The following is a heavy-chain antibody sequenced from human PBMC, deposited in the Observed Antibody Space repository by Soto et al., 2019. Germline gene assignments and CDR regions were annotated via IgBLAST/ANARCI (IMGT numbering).Heavy chain of an antibody. J-gene: IGHJ4*02. D-gene: IGHD2-15*01. CDR1: GFTFSIYA. CDR2: IYFDGSSR. Sequence: GGSLRLSCAASGFTFSIYAMHWVRQAPGKGLEWVAHIYFDGSSRYHADSVKGRFTISRANSKNTLSLEMNSLRPDDTAVYYCAREGSYCTGGSCYTSPVFDYWGQGTLVTVSS. CDR3: AREGSYCTGGSCYTSPVFDY. V-gene: IGHV3-30*04.